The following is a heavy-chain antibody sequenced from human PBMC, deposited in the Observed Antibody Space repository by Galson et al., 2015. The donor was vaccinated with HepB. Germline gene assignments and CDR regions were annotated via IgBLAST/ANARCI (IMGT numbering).Heavy chain of an antibody. Sequence: SLRLSCAASGFTFSRYCIHWVRQAPGKGLEWVALIWSDGSNKYYADSVEGRFTISRDNSKNTLYLQMNSLRAEDTAVYYCAREGAVVPTAMPLEYWGQGTLVNRSS. V-gene: IGHV3-33*08. CDR2: IWSDGSNK. J-gene: IGHJ4*02. CDR3: AREGAVVPTAMPLEY. D-gene: IGHD2-2*01. CDR1: GFTFSRYC.